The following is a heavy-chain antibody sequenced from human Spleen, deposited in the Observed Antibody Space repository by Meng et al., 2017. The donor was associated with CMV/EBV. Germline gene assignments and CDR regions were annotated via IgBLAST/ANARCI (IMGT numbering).Heavy chain of an antibody. V-gene: IGHV1-46*01. CDR2: VNPSAGHT. Sequence: KVSCRASGYTFTTYNVHWLRQAPGQGLEWMGIVNPSAGHTSYAHNFQGRVTMTRDTSTSTVYMELSSLRSEDTAVYYCARDLMNSFDYWGQGTLVTVSS. CDR3: ARDLMNSFDY. J-gene: IGHJ4*02. CDR1: GYTFTTYN.